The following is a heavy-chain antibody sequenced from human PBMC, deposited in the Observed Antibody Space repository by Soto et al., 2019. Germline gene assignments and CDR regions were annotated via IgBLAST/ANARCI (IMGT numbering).Heavy chain of an antibody. D-gene: IGHD2-15*01. Sequence: GGSLRLSCAASGFTFSSYEMNWVRQAPGKGLEWVSYIDSSGTTIFYADSVKGRFTISRDNAKRSLYLQMMSLTAEDTAIYYCVRGGGGGLFDPWGQGTMVTVS. V-gene: IGHV3-48*03. J-gene: IGHJ5*02. CDR1: GFTFSSYE. CDR3: VRGGGGGLFDP. CDR2: IDSSGTTI.